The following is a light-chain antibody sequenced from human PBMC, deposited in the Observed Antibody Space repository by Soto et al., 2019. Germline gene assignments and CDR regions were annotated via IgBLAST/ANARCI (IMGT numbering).Light chain of an antibody. V-gene: IGLV2-14*03. CDR3: SSYTSSSLHV. CDR2: DVS. CDR1: SSDVGGYNY. Sequence: QSVLTPPASVSGSPGQSITISCTGTSSDVGGYNYVSWYQQHPGKAPRLMIYDVSNRPSGVSNRFSGSKSGNTASLTISGLHAEDEADYYCSSYTSSSLHVFGTGTKVTVL. J-gene: IGLJ1*01.